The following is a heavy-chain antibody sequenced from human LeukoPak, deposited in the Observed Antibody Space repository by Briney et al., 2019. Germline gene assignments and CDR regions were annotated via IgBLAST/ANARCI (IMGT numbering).Heavy chain of an antibody. CDR3: TTSMIPDY. V-gene: IGHV5-51*01. Sequence: GESLKISCKSSGYSFTNSWIGWVRQMPGKGLEWMGIIYTVDSDTRYSPSFQGQITISADKSISTAYLQWSSLKASDTAMYYCTTSMIPDYWGQGTLVTVSS. D-gene: IGHD3-22*01. CDR1: GYSFTNSW. J-gene: IGHJ4*02. CDR2: IYTVDSDT.